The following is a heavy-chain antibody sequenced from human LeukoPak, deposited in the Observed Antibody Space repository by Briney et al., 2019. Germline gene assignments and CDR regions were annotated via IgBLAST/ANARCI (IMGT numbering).Heavy chain of an antibody. CDR1: GGSISSYY. D-gene: IGHD1-26*01. CDR2: IYYSGST. J-gene: IGHJ4*02. Sequence: SETLSLTCTVSGGSISSYYWSWIRQPPGKGLEWIGYIYYSGSTNYNPSLKSRVTISVDTSKNQFSLKLSSVTAADTAVHYCASIPIVGATAYWGQGTLVTVSS. CDR3: ASIPIVGATAY. V-gene: IGHV4-59*08.